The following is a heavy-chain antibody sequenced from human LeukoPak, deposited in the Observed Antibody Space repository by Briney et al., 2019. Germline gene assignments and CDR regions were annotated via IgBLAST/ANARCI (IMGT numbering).Heavy chain of an antibody. D-gene: IGHD5-18*01. V-gene: IGHV4-59*11. J-gene: IGHJ4*02. CDR2: VFDSGRT. CDR1: GGSMTTHH. CDR3: TTIKRGNIFGYFDF. Sequence: PSETLSRTCTVSGGSMTTHHWNWIRQTPGKGLEWSGYVFDSGRTKEKPSLKSRVTLSADTPKNQLSLRLSSVTAADTAVYYCTTIKRGNIFGYFDFWGQGILVTVSS.